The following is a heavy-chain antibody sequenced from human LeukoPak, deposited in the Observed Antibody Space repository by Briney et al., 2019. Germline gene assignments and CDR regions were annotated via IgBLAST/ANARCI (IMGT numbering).Heavy chain of an antibody. CDR3: AKRVNGAFDI. V-gene: IGHV3-23*01. Sequence: GGSLRLSCAASGFIFSNYGMNWVRQAPGKGLEWVAAISASGSATSYADSVRGRFTISRDNSKSTVFLQMNNLRHEDTATYYCAKRVNGAFDIWGQGTMVSVSS. J-gene: IGHJ3*02. CDR1: GFIFSNYG. CDR2: ISASGSAT.